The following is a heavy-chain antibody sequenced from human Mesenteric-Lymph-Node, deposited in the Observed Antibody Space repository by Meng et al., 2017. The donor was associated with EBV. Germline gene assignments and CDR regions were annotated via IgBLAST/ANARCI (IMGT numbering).Heavy chain of an antibody. Sequence: QVHLVQSGVELKKPGASGKVSCKASGYSFTNFGISWVRQAPGQGLEWLGWISADNGNTNYAEKFQGRVTMTTDTSTSTVHMEVRSLRPDDTAVYYCARTGGELLIWFDPWGQGTLVTVSS. D-gene: IGHD3-10*01. CDR1: GYSFTNFG. J-gene: IGHJ5*02. CDR2: ISADNGNT. CDR3: ARTGGELLIWFDP. V-gene: IGHV1-18*01.